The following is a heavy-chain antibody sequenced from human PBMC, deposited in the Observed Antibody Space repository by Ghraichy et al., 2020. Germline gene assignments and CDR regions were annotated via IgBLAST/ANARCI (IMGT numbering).Heavy chain of an antibody. CDR1: GGSFSGYY. D-gene: IGHD3-22*01. CDR3: ARVTMIEWLKGYFDY. V-gene: IGHV4-34*01. Sequence: SETLSLTCAVYGGSFSGYYWSWIRQPPGKGLEWIGEINHSGSTNYNPSLKSRVTISVDTSKNQFSLKLSSVTAADTAVYYCARVTMIEWLKGYFDYWGQGTLVTVSS. J-gene: IGHJ4*02. CDR2: INHSGST.